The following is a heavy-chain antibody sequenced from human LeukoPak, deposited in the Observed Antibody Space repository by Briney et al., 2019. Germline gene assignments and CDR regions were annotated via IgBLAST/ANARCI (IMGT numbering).Heavy chain of an antibody. V-gene: IGHV3-66*01. J-gene: IGHJ5*02. CDR3: ARAAAVSGAFRDNWFDP. Sequence: GGSLRLSCAASGFTVSSNYMSWVRQAPGKGLEWVSVIYSGGSTYYADSVKGRFTISRDNSKNTLYLQMNSLRAEDTAVYYCARAAAVSGAFRDNWFDPWGQGTLVTVSS. CDR2: IYSGGST. CDR1: GFTVSSNY. D-gene: IGHD6-13*01.